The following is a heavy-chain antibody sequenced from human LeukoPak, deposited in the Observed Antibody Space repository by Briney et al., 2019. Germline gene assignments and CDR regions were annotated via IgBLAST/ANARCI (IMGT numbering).Heavy chain of an antibody. V-gene: IGHV4-39*01. CDR2: LYYSGST. CDR1: GGSISSSSYY. CDR3: ARRAHYYAFGGMDV. J-gene: IGHJ6*02. Sequence: SETLSLTCTVSGGSISSSSYYWGCIRQPPGKGLEWIGSLYYSGSTYYNPSLKSRVTISVYTSKNQFSLKLSSVTAADTAVYYCARRAHYYAFGGMDVWGQGNTVTVSS. D-gene: IGHD3-10*01.